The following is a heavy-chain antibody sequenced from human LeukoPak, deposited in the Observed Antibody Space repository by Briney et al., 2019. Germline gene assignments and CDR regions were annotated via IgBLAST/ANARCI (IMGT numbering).Heavy chain of an antibody. CDR3: ARGASSTSCPFDY. CDR2: IYYSGST. Sequence: SETLSLTCTVSGGSISSGGYYWSWIRQHPGKGLEWIGYIYYSGSTYYNPSLKSRVTISVDTSKNQFSLKLSSVTAAGTAVYYCARGASSTSCPFDYWGQGTLVTVSS. V-gene: IGHV4-31*03. J-gene: IGHJ4*02. D-gene: IGHD2-2*01. CDR1: GGSISSGGYY.